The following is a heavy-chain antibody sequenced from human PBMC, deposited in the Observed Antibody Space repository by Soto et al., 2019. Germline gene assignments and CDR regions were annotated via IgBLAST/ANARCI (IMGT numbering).Heavy chain of an antibody. CDR1: GFTFSTYV. Sequence: EVQLLESGGGLVQPGGSLRLSCAASGFTFSTYVMSWVRQAPGKGLDWVSAISGGGGGTYYADSVRGRFTISRDNSENTGYLQMNSLRAEDTAVYYCAKLTGTASYYYYYMDVWGKGTTVTVSS. V-gene: IGHV3-23*01. D-gene: IGHD1-7*01. J-gene: IGHJ6*03. CDR3: AKLTGTASYYYYYMDV. CDR2: ISGGGGGT.